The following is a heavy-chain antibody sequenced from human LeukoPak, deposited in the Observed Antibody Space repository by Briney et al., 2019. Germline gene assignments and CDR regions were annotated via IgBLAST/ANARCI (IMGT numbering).Heavy chain of an antibody. CDR3: GEKRR. CDR1: GGSISSSSYY. V-gene: IGHV4-39*01. CDR2: IYYSGST. Sequence: SETLSLTCTVSGGSISSSSYYWGWHRQPPGKGLEWIGSIYYSGSTYYNPSLKSRVTISVDTSKNQFSLKLSSVTAADTAVYYCGEKRRWGQGTLVTVSS. J-gene: IGHJ4*02.